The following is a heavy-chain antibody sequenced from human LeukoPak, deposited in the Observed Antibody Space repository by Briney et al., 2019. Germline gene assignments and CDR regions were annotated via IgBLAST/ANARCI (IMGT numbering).Heavy chain of an antibody. CDR2: INPNSGGT. D-gene: IGHD6-13*01. CDR1: GYTFTGYY. CDR3: AIGIAAAGAPIDY. J-gene: IGHJ4*02. V-gene: IGHV1-2*02. Sequence: ASVKVSCKASGYTFTGYYTHWVRQAPGQGLEWMGWINPNSGGTNYAQKFQGRVTMTRDTSISTAYMELSRLRSDDTAVYYCAIGIAAAGAPIDYWGQGTLVTVSS.